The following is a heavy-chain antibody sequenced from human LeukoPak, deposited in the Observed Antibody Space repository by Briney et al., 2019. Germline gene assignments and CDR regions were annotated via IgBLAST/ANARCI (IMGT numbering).Heavy chain of an antibody. D-gene: IGHD3-9*01. J-gene: IGHJ4*02. CDR2: IRSKAYGGTT. Sequence: GGSLRLSCTASGFTFGDYAMSWVRQAPGKGLEWVGFIRSKAYGGTTEYAASVKGRFTISRDDYKSIAYLQMNSLKTEDTAVYYCTRALRYFDWALDYWGQGTLVTVSS. CDR3: TRALRYFDWALDY. V-gene: IGHV3-49*04. CDR1: GFTFGDYA.